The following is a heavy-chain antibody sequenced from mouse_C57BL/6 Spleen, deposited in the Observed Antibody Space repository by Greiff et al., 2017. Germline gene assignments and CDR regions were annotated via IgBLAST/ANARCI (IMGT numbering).Heavy chain of an antibody. V-gene: IGHV1-81*01. CDR2: IYPGSGNT. CDR1: GYTFTSYG. Sequence: VQVVESGAELARPGASVKLSCKASGYTFTSYGISWVKQRTGQGLEWIGEIYPGSGNTYYNEKFKGKATMTADKSSSTAHMERRSMTSEDSAVYFCARTVERAMDDWGQGTSVTVSS. CDR3: ARTVERAMDD. J-gene: IGHJ4*01.